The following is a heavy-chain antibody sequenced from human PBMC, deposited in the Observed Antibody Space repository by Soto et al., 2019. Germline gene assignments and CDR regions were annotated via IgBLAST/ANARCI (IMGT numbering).Heavy chain of an antibody. J-gene: IGHJ5*01. CDR2: INVYNGET. CDR1: GYTFSGYH. D-gene: IGHD2-2*02. V-gene: IGHV1-2*02. Sequence: ASVKVSCKASGYTFSGYHMHWVRQAPGQGLEWMGWINVYNGETNIAQKFQGRVAMTRDTSITTAYVELSRPRFDDTAVYFCAREGATRRPSRPAIGWLESWGQGTLVTVSS. CDR3: AREGATRRPSRPAIGWLES.